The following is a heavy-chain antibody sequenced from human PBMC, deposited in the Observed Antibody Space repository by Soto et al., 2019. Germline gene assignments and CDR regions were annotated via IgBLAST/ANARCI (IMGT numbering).Heavy chain of an antibody. D-gene: IGHD4-4*01. J-gene: IGHJ5*02. CDR1: GGSLSTTGYY. Sequence: SETRSPTWSVSGGSLSTTGYYWICLLQDPGKGLEWLGYISLRGLTDYTPSLKSRLTLSVDTSANQFSLNLTSVTAADTAIYFCARVSNDFSYGWFDPWGQGNLVTGSS. CDR3: ARVSNDFSYGWFDP. CDR2: ISLRGLT. V-gene: IGHV4-31*02.